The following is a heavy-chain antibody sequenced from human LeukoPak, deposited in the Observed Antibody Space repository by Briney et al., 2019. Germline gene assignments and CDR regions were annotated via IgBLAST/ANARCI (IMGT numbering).Heavy chain of an antibody. D-gene: IGHD3-22*01. CDR3: ARDTISGYYSFDY. V-gene: IGHV6-1*01. J-gene: IGHJ4*02. CDR1: GDSVFSNDAA. CDR2: TYYRSQWYP. Sequence: SQTLSLTCAISGDSVFSNDAAWNWIRQSPSRGLEWLGRTYYRSQWYPEYGGSVKSRLTINPDTSKNQLSLQPNSVTPEDTAVYYCARDTISGYYSFDYWGQGTLVTVSS.